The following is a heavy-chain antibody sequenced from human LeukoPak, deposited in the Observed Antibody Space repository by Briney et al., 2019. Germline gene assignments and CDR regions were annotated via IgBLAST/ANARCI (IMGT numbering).Heavy chain of an antibody. V-gene: IGHV3-48*01. CDR3: ARSHYGSGSSNWFDP. CDR2: ISSSSSTI. J-gene: IGHJ5*02. Sequence: GGSLRPSCAAPGFTFSSYSMNWVRQAPGKGLEWVSYISSSSSTIYYADSVKGRFTISRDNAKNSLYLQMNSLRAEDTAVYYCARSHYGSGSSNWFDPWGQGTLVTVSS. D-gene: IGHD3-10*01. CDR1: GFTFSSYS.